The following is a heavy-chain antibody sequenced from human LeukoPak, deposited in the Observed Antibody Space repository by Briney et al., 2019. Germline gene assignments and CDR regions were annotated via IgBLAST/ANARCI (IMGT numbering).Heavy chain of an antibody. CDR1: GGSISSSSYY. J-gene: IGHJ6*03. V-gene: IGHV4-39*01. CDR3: ARHIAARLASGYYYYMDV. D-gene: IGHD6-6*01. CDR2: IYYSGST. Sequence: PSETLSLTCTVSGGSISSSSYYWGWIRQPPGKGLEWIGSIYYSGSTYYNPSLKSRVTISVDTSKNQFSLRLSSVTAADTAVYYCARHIAARLASGYYYYMDVWGKGTTVTVSS.